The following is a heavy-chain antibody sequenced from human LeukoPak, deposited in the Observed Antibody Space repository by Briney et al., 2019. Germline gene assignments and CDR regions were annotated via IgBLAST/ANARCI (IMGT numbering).Heavy chain of an antibody. Sequence: GASVKVSCKVSGYTLTELSMHWVRQAPGKGLEWMGGFDPEDGESIYAQKFQGRVTITADESSSTAYMELSSLRSEDTAVYYCARGVYSNNWFDPWGQGTLVTVSS. D-gene: IGHD1-26*01. CDR1: GYTLTELS. CDR2: FDPEDGES. J-gene: IGHJ5*02. V-gene: IGHV1-24*01. CDR3: ARGVYSNNWFDP.